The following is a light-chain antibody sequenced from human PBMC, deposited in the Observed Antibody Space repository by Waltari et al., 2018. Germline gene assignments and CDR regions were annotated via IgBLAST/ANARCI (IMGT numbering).Light chain of an antibody. Sequence: QSALTQPASVSGSPGQSITISCTGTNSDIGAYNYVSWYQQHPGKAPKVIIYDVSNLPSGSSNRFSGSKSGNTASLTISGLQAEYEADYYCSAYTTSTTEVFGGGTKLTVL. CDR1: NSDIGAYNY. CDR3: SAYTTSTTEV. V-gene: IGLV2-14*03. CDR2: DVS. J-gene: IGLJ2*01.